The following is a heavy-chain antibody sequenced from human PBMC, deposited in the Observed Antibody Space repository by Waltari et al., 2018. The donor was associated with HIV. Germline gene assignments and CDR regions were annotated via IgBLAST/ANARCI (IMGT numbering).Heavy chain of an antibody. CDR3: ARGPPRLGSTTFFGWCDP. D-gene: IGHD1-26*01. Sequence: DSVKGRFTISRDNSKDSLYLQMNSLRAEDTAVYYCARGPPRLGSTTFFGWCDPWGQGTLVTVSS. J-gene: IGHJ5*02. V-gene: IGHV3-21*01.